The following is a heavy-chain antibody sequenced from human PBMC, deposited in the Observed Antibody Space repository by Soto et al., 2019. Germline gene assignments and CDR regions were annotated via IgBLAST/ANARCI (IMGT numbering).Heavy chain of an antibody. CDR3: AADDYYDGSGYFDY. V-gene: IGHV3-30*03. J-gene: IGHJ4*02. CDR2: ISYDGSNK. CDR1: GFTFSSYG. D-gene: IGHD3-22*01. Sequence: GGSLRLSCAASGFTFSSYGMHWVRQAPGKGLEWVAVISYDGSNKYYADSVKGRFTISRDNSKNTLYLQMNSLRAEDTAVYYCAADDYYDGSGYFDYWGQGTLVTVSS.